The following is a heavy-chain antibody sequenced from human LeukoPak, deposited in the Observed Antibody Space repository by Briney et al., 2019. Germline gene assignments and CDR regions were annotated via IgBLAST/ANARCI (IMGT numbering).Heavy chain of an antibody. Sequence: GGSLKLSCAASGFTFSGSAMHWVRQASGKGLEWVGRIRSKANSYATAYAASVKGRFTISRDDSKNTAYLQMNSLKTEDTAVYYCTSRGRGAAAGNDYWGQGTLVTVSS. CDR1: GFTFSGSA. CDR3: TSRGRGAAAGNDY. D-gene: IGHD6-13*01. V-gene: IGHV3-73*01. CDR2: IRSKANSYAT. J-gene: IGHJ4*02.